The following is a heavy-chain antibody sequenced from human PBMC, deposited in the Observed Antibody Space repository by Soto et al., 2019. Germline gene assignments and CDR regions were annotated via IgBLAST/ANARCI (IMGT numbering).Heavy chain of an antibody. CDR3: ARDHGGGDCHSRQWYFDL. CDR2: IYTGGST. J-gene: IGHJ2*01. CDR1: GFRVSSNY. D-gene: IGHD2-21*02. V-gene: IGHV3-66*01. Sequence: EVQLVESGGGLVQPGGSLRLSCAASGFRVSSNYMSWVRQAPGKGLEWVSVIYTGGSTYYADSVKGRFTVSRDNSKNTVYLQMNSLRAEHTAVYYCARDHGGGDCHSRQWYFDLWGRGTLVTVSS.